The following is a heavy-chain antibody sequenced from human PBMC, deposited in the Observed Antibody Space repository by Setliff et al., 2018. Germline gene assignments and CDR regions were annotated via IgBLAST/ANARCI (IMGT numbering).Heavy chain of an antibody. J-gene: IGHJ6*03. CDR3: ARMSGFQYMDV. CDR2: IYTSWST. D-gene: IGHD3-3*01. V-gene: IGHV4-61*09. CDR1: GDSISSRTYY. Sequence: SETLSLTCTVSGDSISSRTYYWSWIRQPAGKGLEWIGHIYTSWSTNYNPSLKSRVTISLDTSNNQFSLSLSSVTAADTAMYYCARMSGFQYMDVWGKGTTVTSP.